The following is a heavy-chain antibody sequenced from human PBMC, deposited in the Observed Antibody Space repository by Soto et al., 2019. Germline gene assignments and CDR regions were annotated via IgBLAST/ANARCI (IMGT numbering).Heavy chain of an antibody. J-gene: IGHJ6*03. CDR3: ARGTAAGSGYYYYYMDV. D-gene: IGHD6-13*01. CDR2: INYSGST. Sequence: QVQLQQWGAGLLKPSETLSLTCGLYGGSFSGYYWSWIRQPPGKGLEWIGQINYSGSTKYSPSLKSRVPISIDTSKNQFSLKLSSVTAADTAVYFCARGTAAGSGYYYYYMDVGGRGTTVTVSS. V-gene: IGHV4-34*01. CDR1: GGSFSGYY.